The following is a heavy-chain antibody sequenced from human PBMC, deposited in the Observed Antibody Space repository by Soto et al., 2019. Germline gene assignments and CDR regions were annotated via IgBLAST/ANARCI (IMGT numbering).Heavy chain of an antibody. CDR1: GFTFTNAW. J-gene: IGHJ3*02. D-gene: IGHD6-19*01. Sequence: PGGSLRLSCAASGFTFTNAWINWVRQAPGKGLEWVSAISGSGGSTYYADSVKGRFTISRDNSKNTLYLQMNSLRAEDTAVYYCARGPREDPNDTLYSSGPSDAFDIWGQGKMVTVSS. V-gene: IGHV3-23*01. CDR3: ARGPREDPNDTLYSSGPSDAFDI. CDR2: ISGSGGST.